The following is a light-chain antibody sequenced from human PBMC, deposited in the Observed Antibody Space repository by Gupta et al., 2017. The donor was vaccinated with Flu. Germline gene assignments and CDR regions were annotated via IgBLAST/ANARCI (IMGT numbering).Light chain of an antibody. Sequence: EIVLTQSPATLSLSPGERATLSCRASQSVSSYLAWYQQKPGQAPRLLIYDASNRATGIPARFSGSGSGTDFTLTISSLEPEDFAVYYCQQRSNWPITFGHGTKVDIE. V-gene: IGKV3-11*01. CDR1: QSVSSY. CDR2: DAS. J-gene: IGKJ3*01. CDR3: QQRSNWPIT.